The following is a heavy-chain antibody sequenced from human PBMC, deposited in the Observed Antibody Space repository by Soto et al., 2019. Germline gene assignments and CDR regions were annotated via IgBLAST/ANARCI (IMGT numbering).Heavy chain of an antibody. CDR2: IWYDGSNK. Sequence: GWSLRLSCAASGFTFSSYGMHWVRQAPGKGLEWVAVIWYDGSNKYYADSVKGRFTISRDNSKNTLYLQMNSLRAEDTAVYYCARDMIVVVAAAFYYYRMDVWGQGTTVTVSS. CDR3: ARDMIVVVAAAFYYYRMDV. CDR1: GFTFSSYG. D-gene: IGHD2-15*01. V-gene: IGHV3-33*01. J-gene: IGHJ6*02.